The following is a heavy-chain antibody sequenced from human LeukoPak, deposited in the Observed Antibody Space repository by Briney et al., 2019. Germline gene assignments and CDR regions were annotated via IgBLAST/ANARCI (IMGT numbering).Heavy chain of an antibody. Sequence: PSETLSLTCTVSGGSISSYYWSWIRQPTGKGLEWIGRIYTGGSTNYNPSLKSRVTMSVDSSNNQFSLKLSSVTAADTAVYYCARENTGSYREFDYWGQGALVTVSS. CDR1: GGSISSYY. J-gene: IGHJ4*02. CDR3: ARENTGSYREFDY. D-gene: IGHD1-26*01. V-gene: IGHV4-4*07. CDR2: IYTGGST.